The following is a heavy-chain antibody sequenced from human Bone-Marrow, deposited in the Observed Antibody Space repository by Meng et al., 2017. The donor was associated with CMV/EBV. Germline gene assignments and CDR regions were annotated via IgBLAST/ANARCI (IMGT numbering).Heavy chain of an antibody. D-gene: IGHD3-10*02. J-gene: IGHJ5*02. CDR2: IYFSGST. V-gene: IGHV4-59*01. CDR1: GGSFSGYY. CDR3: ARGYVTREFDP. Sequence: GSLRLSCTVSGGSFSGYYWSWVRQPPGKGLEWIGYIYFSGSTNYNPSLKSRVTISGDTSKKQFSLRLTSVTAADTAVYYCARGYVTREFDPWGQGTRVTVSS.